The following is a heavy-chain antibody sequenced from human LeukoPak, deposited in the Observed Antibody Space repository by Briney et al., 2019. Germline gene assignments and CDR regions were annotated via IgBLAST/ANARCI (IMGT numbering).Heavy chain of an antibody. CDR1: GFTFNTFA. D-gene: IGHD6-13*01. Sequence: PGTSLRLSCVASGFTFNTFAMHWVRQAPGKGLEWVGNIKQDGSEKYYVDSVKGRFTISRDNAKNSLYLQMNSLRAEDTAVYYCARARSSSWSKQVSIWFDPWGQGTLVTVSS. CDR3: ARARSSSWSKQVSIWFDP. J-gene: IGHJ5*02. CDR2: IKQDGSEK. V-gene: IGHV3-7*01.